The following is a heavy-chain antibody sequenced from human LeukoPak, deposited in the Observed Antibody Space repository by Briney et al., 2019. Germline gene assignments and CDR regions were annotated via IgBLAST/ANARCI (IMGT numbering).Heavy chain of an antibody. Sequence: GGSLRLSCAASGFTFSSYAMSWVRQAPGKGLEWVSSISSSSSYIYYADSVKGRFTISRDNAKNSLYLQMNSLRAEDTAVYYCAKDSQWGKVGTKGGYFDYWGQGTLVTVSS. CDR3: AKDSQWGKVGTKGGYFDY. V-gene: IGHV3-21*01. J-gene: IGHJ4*02. CDR2: ISSSSSYI. D-gene: IGHD1-26*01. CDR1: GFTFSSYA.